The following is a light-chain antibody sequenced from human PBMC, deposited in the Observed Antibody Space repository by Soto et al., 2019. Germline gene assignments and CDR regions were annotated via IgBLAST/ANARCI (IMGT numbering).Light chain of an antibody. Sequence: EIVMTQSPATLSVSPGERATLSCRASQSLSSNLAWYQQKPGQAPRLIIYDASTRANGIPARFSGSWSGTELTLTISSLHSEDSAVYYGLQYIHLRTFGQGTKVEIK. V-gene: IGKV3-15*01. CDR3: LQYIHLRT. CDR2: DAS. CDR1: QSLSSN. J-gene: IGKJ1*01.